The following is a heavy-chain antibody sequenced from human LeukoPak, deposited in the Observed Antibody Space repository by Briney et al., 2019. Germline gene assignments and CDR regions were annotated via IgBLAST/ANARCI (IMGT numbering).Heavy chain of an antibody. J-gene: IGHJ3*02. V-gene: IGHV5-51*01. CDR3: ASPHPSNCSTTSCPQNI. CDR1: GYSFTNYW. Sequence: GESLKISCKGSGYSFTNYWIGWVRQMPGKGVAWMGFIYPGDSDTRYSPSFRGQVTISADKSITTAYLQWSSLKASDTAMYYCASPHPSNCSTTSCPQNIWGQGTMVTVSS. D-gene: IGHD2-2*01. CDR2: IYPGDSDT.